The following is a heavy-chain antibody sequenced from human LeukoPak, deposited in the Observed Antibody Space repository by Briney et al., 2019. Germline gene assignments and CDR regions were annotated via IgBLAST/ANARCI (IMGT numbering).Heavy chain of an antibody. D-gene: IGHD2/OR15-2a*01. CDR3: ARLLKGNSYYALDV. V-gene: IGHV5-51*01. Sequence: HGESLKISCKGSGYSFTSYWSGWVRQMPGKGLEWMGIIYPGDSDTRYSSSFQGQVSISADKSISTAYLQWSSLKASDIALDFCARLLKGNSYYALDVWGQGTTVTVSS. J-gene: IGHJ6*02. CDR1: GYSFTSYW. CDR2: IYPGDSDT.